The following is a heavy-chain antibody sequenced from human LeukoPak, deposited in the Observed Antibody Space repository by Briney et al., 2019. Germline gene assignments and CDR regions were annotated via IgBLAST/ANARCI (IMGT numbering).Heavy chain of an antibody. J-gene: IGHJ4*02. CDR3: ANGVGATTT. CDR2: ISGSGGST. Sequence: GGSLRLSCAASGFTFSSYSMNWVRQAPGKGLEWVSAISGSGGSTYYADSVKGRFTISRDNSKNTLYLQMNSLRAEDTAVYYCANGVGATTTWGQGTLVTVSS. CDR1: GFTFSSYS. D-gene: IGHD1-26*01. V-gene: IGHV3-23*01.